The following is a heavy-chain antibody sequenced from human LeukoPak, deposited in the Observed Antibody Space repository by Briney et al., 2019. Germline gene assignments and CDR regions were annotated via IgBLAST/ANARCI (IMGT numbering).Heavy chain of an antibody. D-gene: IGHD3-10*01. Sequence: SETLSLTCTVSGYSISTGYYWGWIRQPPGKGLEWIATIYHTGSTFYNPSLKSRVTISLDTSKNQFSLRLSSVTAADTAVYYCARAHTYGSGSYVDYWGRGTLVTVSS. CDR3: ARAHTYGSGSYVDY. V-gene: IGHV4-38-2*02. J-gene: IGHJ4*02. CDR2: IYHTGST. CDR1: GYSISTGYY.